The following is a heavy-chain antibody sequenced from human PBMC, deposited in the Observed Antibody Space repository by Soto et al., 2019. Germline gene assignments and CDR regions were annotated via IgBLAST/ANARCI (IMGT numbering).Heavy chain of an antibody. V-gene: IGHV1-69*02. CDR1: GGTFSSYT. D-gene: IGHD6-6*01. CDR3: AASRPADFYY. Sequence: QVQLVQSGAEVKKPGSSVKVSCKASGGTFSSYTISWVRQAPGQGLEWMGRIISILGIANYAQKFQGRVTITADKSTSTAYMELSSLRSEDTAVYYCAASRPADFYYWGQGTLVTVSS. CDR2: IISILGIA. J-gene: IGHJ4*02.